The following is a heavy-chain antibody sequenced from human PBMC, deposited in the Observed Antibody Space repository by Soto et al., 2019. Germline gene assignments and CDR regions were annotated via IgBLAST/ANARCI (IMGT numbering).Heavy chain of an antibody. J-gene: IGHJ2*01. D-gene: IGHD2-2*01. V-gene: IGHV1-3*01. Sequence: QVQLVQSGAEVKKPGASVKVSCKASGYTFTSYVIHWVRQAPGQRLEWMGWINAANGNTKYSQKFQGRVNITRATSASTAYMDLSSLRSEDTAVYYCARWGYCSSTSCYQGYFDLWGRGTLVTVSS. CDR1: GYTFTSYV. CDR2: INAANGNT. CDR3: ARWGYCSSTSCYQGYFDL.